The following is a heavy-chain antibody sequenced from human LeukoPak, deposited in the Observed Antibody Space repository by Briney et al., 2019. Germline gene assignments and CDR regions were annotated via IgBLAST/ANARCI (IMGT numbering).Heavy chain of an antibody. CDR1: GFTFNTYV. CDR3: ANSLGYCSGGSCLGFDY. V-gene: IGHV3-30*18. D-gene: IGHD2-15*01. CDR2: ISYDGSNK. J-gene: IGHJ4*02. Sequence: PGGSLRLSCAASGFTFNTYVMSWVRQAPGKGLEWVAVISYDGSNKYYADSVKGRFTISRDNSKNTLYLQMNSLRAEDTAVYYCANSLGYCSGGSCLGFDYWGQGTLVTVSS.